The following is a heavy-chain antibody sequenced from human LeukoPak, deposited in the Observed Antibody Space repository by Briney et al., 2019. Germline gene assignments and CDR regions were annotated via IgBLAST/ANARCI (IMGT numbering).Heavy chain of an antibody. V-gene: IGHV4-59*01. CDR2: IYYSGST. D-gene: IGHD3-3*01. J-gene: IGHJ4*02. Sequence: SETLSLTCTVSGGSISSYYWSWIRQPPGKGLEWIGYIYYSGSTNYNPSLKSRVTISVDTSKNQFSLKLSSVTAADTAVYYCARAADDFWSGSSSAFDYWGQGTLVTVS. CDR3: ARAADDFWSGSSSAFDY. CDR1: GGSISSYY.